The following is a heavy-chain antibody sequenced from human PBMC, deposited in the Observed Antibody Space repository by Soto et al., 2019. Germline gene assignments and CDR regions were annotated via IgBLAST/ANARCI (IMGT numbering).Heavy chain of an antibody. CDR2: IIPIFGTA. D-gene: IGHD4-17*01. CDR1: GGTFSRYA. Sequence: SVKVSCKASGGTFSRYAISWGRQAPGQGLGWMGGIIPIFGTANYAQKFQGRVTITADESTSTAYMELSSLRSEDTAVYYCAAAVTKNAFDIWGQGTMVTVSS. V-gene: IGHV1-69*13. J-gene: IGHJ3*02. CDR3: AAAVTKNAFDI.